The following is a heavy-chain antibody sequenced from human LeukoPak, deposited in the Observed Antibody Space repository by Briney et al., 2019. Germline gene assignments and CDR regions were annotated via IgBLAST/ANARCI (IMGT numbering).Heavy chain of an antibody. CDR2: ISSSSSYI. D-gene: IGHD1-1*01. V-gene: IGHV3-21*01. J-gene: IGHJ4*02. CDR1: GFTFSSYG. Sequence: GGSLRLSCAASGFTFSSYGMHWVRQAPGKRLEWVSSISSSSSYIYYADSVKGRFTISRDNAKNSLYLQMNSLRAEDTAVYYCAKGTGTDYWGQGTLVTVSS. CDR3: AKGTGTDY.